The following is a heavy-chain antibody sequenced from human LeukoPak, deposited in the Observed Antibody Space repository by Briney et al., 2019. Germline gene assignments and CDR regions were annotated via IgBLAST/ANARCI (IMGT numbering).Heavy chain of an antibody. CDR1: GGSITYYY. J-gene: IGHJ4*02. V-gene: IGHV4-59*01. CDR3: ARNYGDYERYFDY. D-gene: IGHD4-17*01. CDR2: IYYSGST. Sequence: PSETLSLTCTVSGGSITYYYWSWIRHPPGKGLVWIGYIYYSGSTNYNPSLKSRVTISVDTSKYQFSLKLSSVTAADTAVYYCARNYGDYERYFDYWGQGTLVTVSS.